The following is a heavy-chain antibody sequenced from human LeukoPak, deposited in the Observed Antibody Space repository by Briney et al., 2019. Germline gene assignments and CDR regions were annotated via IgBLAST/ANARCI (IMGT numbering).Heavy chain of an antibody. Sequence: PGGSPRLSCAVSGFTFRRHWVTWVRQAPGKGLEWVANIKEDGSEKYYVDSVKGRFTISRDNAKNSLYLQMNSLRAEDTAVYYCARGPMTVISPVDYWGQGTLVTVSS. CDR3: ARGPMTVISPVDY. CDR1: GFTFRRHW. CDR2: IKEDGSEK. J-gene: IGHJ4*02. V-gene: IGHV3-7*01. D-gene: IGHD3-3*02.